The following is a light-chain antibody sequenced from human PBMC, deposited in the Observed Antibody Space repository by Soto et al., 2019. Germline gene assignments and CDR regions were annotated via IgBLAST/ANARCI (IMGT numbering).Light chain of an antibody. CDR3: QQYNLWPPET. CDR1: QSISSW. CDR2: KAS. Sequence: DIQMTQSPSTLSASVRDRVIITCRASQSISSWLAWYQQKPGKAPKLLIYKASSLESGVPSRFSGSGSGTEFTLTISSLQSEDSAVYYCQQYNLWPPETFGQGAKVDVK. J-gene: IGKJ1*01. V-gene: IGKV1-5*03.